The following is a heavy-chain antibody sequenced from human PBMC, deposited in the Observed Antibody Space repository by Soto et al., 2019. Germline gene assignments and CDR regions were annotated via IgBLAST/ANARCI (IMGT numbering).Heavy chain of an antibody. D-gene: IGHD3-22*01. CDR3: ARTYYYDKVWFDP. J-gene: IGHJ5*02. CDR1: GGSISRGDYY. Sequence: QVQLQESGPGLVKPSQTLSLTCTVSGGSISRGDYYWSWIRQPPGTGLEWIGYIYYSGSTYYNPSLKSRVTISVDTSTNQFSLKLSSVTAADTAVYYCARTYYYDKVWFDPWGQGTLVTVSS. V-gene: IGHV4-30-4*01. CDR2: IYYSGST.